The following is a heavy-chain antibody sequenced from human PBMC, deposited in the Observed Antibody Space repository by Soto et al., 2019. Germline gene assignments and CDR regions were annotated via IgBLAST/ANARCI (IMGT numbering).Heavy chain of an antibody. CDR2: INAGNGNT. D-gene: IGHD2-2*02. Sequence: ASVKVSCKASGYTFTSYAMHWVRQAPGQRLEWMGWINAGNGNTKYLQKFQGRVTITRDTSASTAYMELSSLRSEDTAVYYCARDCSSTSCYTRMDVWGQGTTVTV. J-gene: IGHJ6*02. CDR3: ARDCSSTSCYTRMDV. V-gene: IGHV1-3*01. CDR1: GYTFTSYA.